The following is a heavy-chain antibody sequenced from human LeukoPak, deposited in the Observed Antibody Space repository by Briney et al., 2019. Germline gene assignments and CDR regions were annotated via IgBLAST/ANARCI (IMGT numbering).Heavy chain of an antibody. CDR3: ARDRTGSDV. CDR2: ISSSSSYT. D-gene: IGHD3/OR15-3a*01. CDR1: GFAFSDNY. V-gene: IGHV3-11*06. Sequence: GGSLRLSCAASGFAFSDNYMSWIRQAPGKGLEWVSYISSSSSYTNYADSVKGRFTISRDNAKNSLYLQMNNLRAEDTAVYYCARDRTGSDVWGKGTTVTVSS. J-gene: IGHJ6*04.